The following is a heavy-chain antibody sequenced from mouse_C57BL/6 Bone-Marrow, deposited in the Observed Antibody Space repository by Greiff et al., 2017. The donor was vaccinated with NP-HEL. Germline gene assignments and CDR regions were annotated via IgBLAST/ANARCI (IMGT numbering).Heavy chain of an antibody. CDR3: SREGGLRRRTYAMDD. D-gene: IGHD2-4*01. Sequence: EVQLVESEGGLVQPGSSMQLSCTASGFTFSDYYMALVRQVPDKGLEWVATLNYDGSSIYYLDSLKCRFILSRDTAKNILYFQMRSLKSEDTATYYCSREGGLRRRTYAMDDWGQGTSVTVSS. J-gene: IGHJ4*01. CDR1: GFTFSDYY. CDR2: LNYDGSSI. V-gene: IGHV5-16*01.